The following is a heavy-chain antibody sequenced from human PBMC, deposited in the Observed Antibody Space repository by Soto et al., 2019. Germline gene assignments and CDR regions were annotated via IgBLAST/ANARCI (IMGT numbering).Heavy chain of an antibody. CDR3: TRVEWLRYTSYYYGMDV. CDR2: IKQDGSEK. J-gene: IGHJ6*02. V-gene: IGHV3-7*01. Sequence: PVGSLRLSCAASGFTFSSYWMSWVRQAPGKGLEWVANIKQDGSEKYYVDSVKGRFTISRDNAKNSLYLQMNSLRAEDTAVYYCTRVEWLRYTSYYYGMDVWGQGTTVTVSS. CDR1: GFTFSSYW. D-gene: IGHD5-12*01.